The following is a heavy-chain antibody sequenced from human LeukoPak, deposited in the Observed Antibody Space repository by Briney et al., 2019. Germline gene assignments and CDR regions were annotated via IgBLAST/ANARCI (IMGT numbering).Heavy chain of an antibody. Sequence: GGSLRLSCAASGFTFSSYAMSWVRQAPGKGLEWVSAISGSGDSTYYADSVKGRFTISRDNSKNTLYLQMNSLRAEDTAVYYCAKDSTYYYGSGRNWFDPWGQGTLVTVSS. CDR3: AKDSTYYYGSGRNWFDP. CDR1: GFTFSSYA. CDR2: ISGSGDST. V-gene: IGHV3-23*01. J-gene: IGHJ5*02. D-gene: IGHD3-10*01.